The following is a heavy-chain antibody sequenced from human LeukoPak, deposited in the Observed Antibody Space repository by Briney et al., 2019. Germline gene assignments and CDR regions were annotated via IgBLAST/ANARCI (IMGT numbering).Heavy chain of an antibody. Sequence: GESLKISCKGSGYSFTSYWIGWVRQMPGEGLEWMGIIYPGDSDTRYSPSFQGQVTISADKSISTAYLQWSSLKASDTAMYYCARREASSSSGAEYFQHWGQGTLVTVSS. J-gene: IGHJ1*01. V-gene: IGHV5-51*01. D-gene: IGHD6-6*01. CDR1: GYSFTSYW. CDR2: IYPGDSDT. CDR3: ARREASSSSGAEYFQH.